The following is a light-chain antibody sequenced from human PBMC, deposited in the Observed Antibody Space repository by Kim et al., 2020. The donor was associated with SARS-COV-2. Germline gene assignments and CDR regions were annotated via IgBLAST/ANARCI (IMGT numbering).Light chain of an antibody. J-gene: IGKJ2*01. Sequence: PGESATLSCRTSETVSSSYIAWYRQRPGQPPSLLIYGASRRATGIPDRFSGSWSGKDFTLTISRLEPEDFVVYYCQQYGASVYTFGQGTKLE. CDR3: QQYGASVYT. CDR2: GAS. CDR1: ETVSSSY. V-gene: IGKV3-20*01.